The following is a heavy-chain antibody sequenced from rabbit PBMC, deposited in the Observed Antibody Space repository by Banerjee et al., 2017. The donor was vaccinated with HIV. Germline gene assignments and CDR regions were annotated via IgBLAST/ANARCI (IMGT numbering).Heavy chain of an antibody. Sequence: QEQLEESGGDLVKPEGSLTLTCTASGFSFSYSYWMSWVRQVPGKGLEWIGTIYVGSTGTTYYASWAKGRFTISKTSWTTVTLQMTSLTAADTATYFCARDLAGVIGWNFGLWGPGTLVTVS. J-gene: IGHJ4*01. V-gene: IGHV1S45*01. CDR2: IYVGSTGTT. CDR3: ARDLAGVIGWNFGL. D-gene: IGHD4-1*01. CDR1: GFSFSYSYW.